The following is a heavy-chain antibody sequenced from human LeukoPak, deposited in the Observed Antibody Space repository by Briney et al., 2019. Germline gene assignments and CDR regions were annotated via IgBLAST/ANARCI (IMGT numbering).Heavy chain of an antibody. CDR1: GFTFSSYW. D-gene: IGHD3-10*01. V-gene: IGHV3-7*01. J-gene: IGHJ4*02. CDR3: ARGGKLLWFGELFNPLYFDY. CDR2: IKQDGSEK. Sequence: PGGSLRLSCAASGFTFSSYWMSWVRQAPGKGLEWVANIKQDGSEKYYVDSVKGRFTISRDNAKNSLYLQMNSLRAEDTAVYYCARGGKLLWFGELFNPLYFDYWGQGTLVAVSS.